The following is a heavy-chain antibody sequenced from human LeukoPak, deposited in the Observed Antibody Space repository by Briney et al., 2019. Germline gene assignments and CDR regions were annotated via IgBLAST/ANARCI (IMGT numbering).Heavy chain of an antibody. D-gene: IGHD2-15*01. Sequence: LGGSLRLSCAASGFIFNDAWMSWVRQAPGKRLEWGGRIKSTTDGAPPDYAAPVKGRFTISRDESKNTLFLQLNSLQTEDTAVYYCTTEQSWGARSCTFYWGQGAQVTVSS. V-gene: IGHV3-15*01. CDR2: IKSTTDGAPP. CDR1: GFIFNDAW. J-gene: IGHJ4*02. CDR3: TTEQSWGARSCTFY.